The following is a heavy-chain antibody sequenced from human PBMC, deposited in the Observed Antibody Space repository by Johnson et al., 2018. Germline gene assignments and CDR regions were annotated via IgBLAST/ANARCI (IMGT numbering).Heavy chain of an antibody. V-gene: IGHV1-69*02. CDR2: IIPVPGVT. CDR1: GGTFSSYT. CDR3: ASWPLGYSSSSPGAGGLDS. D-gene: IGHD6-6*01. Sequence: QVQLVQSGAEVRKPGSSVKLSCKASGGTFSSYTFNWVRQAPGQGLEWMGRIIPVPGVTTYAQKFQDRVTITADRSTSTAYMELSRLRSEDTARYYCASWPLGYSSSSPGAGGLDSWDQGTMVTVS. J-gene: IGHJ3*02.